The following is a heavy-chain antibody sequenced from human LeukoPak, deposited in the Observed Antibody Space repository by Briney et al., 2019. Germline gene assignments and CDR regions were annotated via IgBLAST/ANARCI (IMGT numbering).Heavy chain of an antibody. V-gene: IGHV1-69*13. J-gene: IGHJ6*04. Sequence: GASEKVSCKASRGTFIRYAISWVRQAPGEGLEWMGGIIPIFGTANYAQKFQGRVTITADESTSTAYMELSSLRAEDTVVYYCARSPHPYYYYYGMDVWGKGTTVTVSS. CDR1: RGTFIRYA. CDR2: IIPIFGTA. CDR3: ARSPHPYYYYYGMDV.